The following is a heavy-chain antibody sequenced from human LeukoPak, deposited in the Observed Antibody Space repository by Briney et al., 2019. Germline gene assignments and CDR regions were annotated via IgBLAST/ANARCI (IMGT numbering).Heavy chain of an antibody. V-gene: IGHV3-23*01. CDR1: GFTFSSYA. D-gene: IGHD3-10*01. J-gene: IGHJ3*02. CDR2: ISGSGVST. Sequence: GGSLRLSCAASGFTFSSYAMNWVRQAPGKGLEWVSGISGSGVSTYYAGSVKGRFTISRDNSKNTLYLQMNSLRAEDTAVYYCAKPRGVLLWFGELYNDAFDIWGQGTMVTVSS. CDR3: AKPRGVLLWFGELYNDAFDI.